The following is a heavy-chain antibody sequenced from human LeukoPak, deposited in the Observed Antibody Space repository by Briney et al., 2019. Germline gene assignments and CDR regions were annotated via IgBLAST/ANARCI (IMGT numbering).Heavy chain of an antibody. CDR2: IYSGGST. Sequence: GGSLRLSCAASGFTVSSNYMSWVRQAPGKGLEWVSVIYSGGSTYYADSVKGRFTISRDNPKNTLYVQMNSLRADDTAVYYCARVVTYYMDVWGKGTTVTITS. J-gene: IGHJ6*03. D-gene: IGHD2-21*01. CDR3: ARVVTYYMDV. CDR1: GFTVSSNY. V-gene: IGHV3-53*01.